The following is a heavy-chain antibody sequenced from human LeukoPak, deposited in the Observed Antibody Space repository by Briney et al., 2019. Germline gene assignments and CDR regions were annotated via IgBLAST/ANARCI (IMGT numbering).Heavy chain of an antibody. D-gene: IGHD4-17*01. CDR2: ISGGGETT. Sequence: GGSLRLSCAASGFTFSSYSMNWVRQAPGKGLEWVSSISGGGETTYYADSAKGRFTISRDNSQNTLYLQMNSLRAEDTAIYYCARDYADYVGYFFFDYWGQGTLVTVSS. J-gene: IGHJ4*02. CDR1: GFTFSSYS. V-gene: IGHV3-23*01. CDR3: ARDYADYVGYFFFDY.